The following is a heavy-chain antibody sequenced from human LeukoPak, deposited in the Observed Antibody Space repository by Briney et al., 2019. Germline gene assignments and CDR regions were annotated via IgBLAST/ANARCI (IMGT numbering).Heavy chain of an antibody. CDR1: GYTFTSYG. CDR3: ARTGYCSSTSCFPYYYYGMDV. Sequence: GASVKVSCKASGYTFTSYGISWVRQAPGQGLEWMGWIGAYNGNTNYAQKLQGRVTMTTDTSTSTAYMELRSLRSDDTAVYYCARTGYCSSTSCFPYYYYGMDVWGQGTTVTVSS. CDR2: IGAYNGNT. D-gene: IGHD2-2*01. V-gene: IGHV1-18*01. J-gene: IGHJ6*02.